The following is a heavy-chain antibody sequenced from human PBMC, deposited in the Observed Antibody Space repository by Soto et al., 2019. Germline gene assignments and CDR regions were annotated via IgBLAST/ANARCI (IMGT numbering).Heavy chain of an antibody. CDR1: GGSISSYY. CDR3: ARQAYGDYVRWFDY. CDR2: IYYSGST. Sequence: PSETLSLTCTVSGGSISSYYWSWIRQPPGKGLEWIGYIYYSGSTNYNPSLKSRVTISVDTSKNQFSLKLSSVTAADTAVYYCARQAYGDYVRWFDYWGQGTLVTVS. V-gene: IGHV4-59*08. J-gene: IGHJ4*02. D-gene: IGHD4-17*01.